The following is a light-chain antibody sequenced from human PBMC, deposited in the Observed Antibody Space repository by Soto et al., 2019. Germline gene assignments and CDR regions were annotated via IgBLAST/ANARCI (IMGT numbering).Light chain of an antibody. CDR1: QSVRSW. CDR2: DAS. V-gene: IGKV1-5*01. Sequence: DIEVTRVGSTLCSRAAQRVTITNRASQSVRSWLAWYQQKPGRAPKFLIYDASSLESGVPSRFSGSGSGTEFTLTISNLQPDDFATYSCKQYDNYPLTFGGGTKGDIK. J-gene: IGKJ4*01. CDR3: KQYDNYPLT.